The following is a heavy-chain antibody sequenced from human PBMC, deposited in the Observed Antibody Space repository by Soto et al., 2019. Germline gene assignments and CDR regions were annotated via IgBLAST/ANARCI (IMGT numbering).Heavy chain of an antibody. CDR1: GGSISSGGYY. D-gene: IGHD1-1*01. CDR2: IYYSGST. J-gene: IGHJ6*02. Sequence: SETLSLTCTVSGGSISSGGYYWSWIRQQPGKGLEWIGYIYYSGSTYYNPSLKSRVTISVDTSKNQFSLKLSSVTAADTAVYYCARGWVRPLYYYYYGMVVWGQGTTVTVSS. CDR3: ARGWVRPLYYYYYGMVV. V-gene: IGHV4-31*03.